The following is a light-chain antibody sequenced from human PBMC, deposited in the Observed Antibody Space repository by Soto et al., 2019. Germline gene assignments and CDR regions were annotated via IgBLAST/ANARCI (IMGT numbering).Light chain of an antibody. Sequence: QSVLTQPPSVSGAPGQRVTISCTGSSSNIGAGYDVHWYQQLPGTAPKLLIYGTSNRPSGVPDRFSGSKSGTSASLAITGLQAEDDADYYCQSYDGGRSCLVFGGGTKLTVL. J-gene: IGLJ2*01. CDR1: SSNIGAGYD. V-gene: IGLV1-40*01. CDR2: GTS. CDR3: QSYDGGRSCLV.